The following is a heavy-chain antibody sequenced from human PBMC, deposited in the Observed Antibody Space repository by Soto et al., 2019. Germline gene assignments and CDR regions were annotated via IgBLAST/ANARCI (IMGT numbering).Heavy chain of an antibody. CDR1: GFSLSTSGVG. CDR2: IYWNDDK. CDR3: AHSACGSDCWGWFDP. J-gene: IGHJ5*02. V-gene: IGHV2-5*01. Sequence: QITLKESGPTLVKPTQTLTLTCTFSGFSLSTSGVGVGWIRQPPGKALEWLALIYWNDDKRYSPSLKSRLTITKDTSKNQVVLTMTNMDPVDRAPYYCAHSACGSDCWGWFDPWGQGTLVTVSS. D-gene: IGHD2-21*02.